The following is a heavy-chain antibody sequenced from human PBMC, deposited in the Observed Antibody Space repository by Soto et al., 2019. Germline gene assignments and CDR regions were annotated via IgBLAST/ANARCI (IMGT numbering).Heavy chain of an antibody. CDR1: GGSISSSSYY. CDR3: ERHLSSWSGQNRRSMTYFDY. CDR2: IYYSGST. D-gene: IGHD3-22*01. J-gene: IGHJ4*02. V-gene: IGHV4-39*01. Sequence: PSETLSLTCTVSGGSISSSSYYWGWIRQPPGKGLEWIGSIYYSGSTYYNPSLKSRVTISVDTSKNQFSLKLSSVTAADTAVYYCERHLSSWSGQNRRSMTYFDYWGQGTLVTVSS.